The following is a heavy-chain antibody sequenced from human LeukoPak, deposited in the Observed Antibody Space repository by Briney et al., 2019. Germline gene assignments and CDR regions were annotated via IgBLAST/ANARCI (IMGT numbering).Heavy chain of an antibody. Sequence: SETLSLTCTVSGGSISSSSCYWGWIRQPPGKGLEGIGSIYYSGSTYYTPSLKSRVTISVDTSKNQFSLKLRSVNAQDPAVSSCARHASDYMDYWGQGTLVTVSS. V-gene: IGHV4-39*01. CDR3: ARHASDYMDY. D-gene: IGHD1-26*01. CDR1: GGSISSSSCY. J-gene: IGHJ4*01. CDR2: IYYSGST.